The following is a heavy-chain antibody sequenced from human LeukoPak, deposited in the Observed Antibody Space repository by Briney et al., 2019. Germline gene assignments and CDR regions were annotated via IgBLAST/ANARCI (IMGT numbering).Heavy chain of an antibody. V-gene: IGHV3-23*01. CDR2: ISRSGGAT. D-gene: IGHD1-26*01. CDR3: AKDEEGGSRGGPFDY. Sequence: GGSLRLSCAASGFTFDDCGMSWVRQAPGKGLEWVSGISRSGGATYYADSVKGRFTISRDNSRDTVYLQMNSLRADDTAVYFCAKDEEGGSRGGPFDYWGQGTLVTVSS. J-gene: IGHJ4*02. CDR1: GFTFDDCG.